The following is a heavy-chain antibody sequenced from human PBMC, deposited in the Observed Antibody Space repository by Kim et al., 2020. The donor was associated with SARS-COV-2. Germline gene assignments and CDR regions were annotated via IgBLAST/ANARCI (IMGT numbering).Heavy chain of an antibody. V-gene: IGHV3-48*03. CDR1: GFTFSSYE. D-gene: IGHD6-19*01. CDR2: ITSSGSTI. Sequence: GGSLRLSCAASGFTFSSYEMNWVRQAPGKGLEWVSYITSSGSTIYYADSVKGRFTISRDNAKNSLYLQMNSLRAEDTAVYYCARQDQQWLERGGGMDVWGQGTTVTVSS. J-gene: IGHJ6*02. CDR3: ARQDQQWLERGGGMDV.